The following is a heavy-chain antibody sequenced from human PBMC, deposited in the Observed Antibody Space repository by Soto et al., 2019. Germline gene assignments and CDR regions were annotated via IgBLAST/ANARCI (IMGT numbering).Heavy chain of an antibody. Sequence: PSETLSLTSTVSGGSISSSSYYWGWIRQPPGKGLEWIGSIYYSGSTYYNPSLKSRVTISVDTSKNQFSLKLSSVTAADTAVYYCASVGSSSWIYYYYMDVWGKGTTVTVSS. CDR2: IYYSGST. CDR3: ASVGSSSWIYYYYMDV. CDR1: GGSISSSSYY. D-gene: IGHD6-13*01. J-gene: IGHJ6*03. V-gene: IGHV4-39*01.